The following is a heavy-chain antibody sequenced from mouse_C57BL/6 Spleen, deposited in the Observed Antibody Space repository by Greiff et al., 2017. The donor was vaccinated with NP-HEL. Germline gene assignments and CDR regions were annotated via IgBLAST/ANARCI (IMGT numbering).Heavy chain of an antibody. J-gene: IGHJ2*01. CDR1: GYAFSSSW. CDR2: IYPGDGDS. V-gene: IGHV1-82*01. CDR3: ARDLDGSGY. D-gene: IGHD2-3*01. Sequence: VQLQQSGPELVKPGASVKISCKASGYAFSSSWMNWVKQRPGKGLEWIGRIYPGDGDSNYNGKFKGKATLTADKSSSTAYMQLSSLTTEDSAVYCCARDLDGSGYWGQGTTLTVSS.